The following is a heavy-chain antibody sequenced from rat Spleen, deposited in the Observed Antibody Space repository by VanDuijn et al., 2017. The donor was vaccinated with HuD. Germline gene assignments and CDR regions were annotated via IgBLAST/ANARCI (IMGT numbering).Heavy chain of an antibody. V-gene: IGHV5-31*01. CDR3: ARQDGSFDY. CDR2: ITNAAGST. D-gene: IGHD5-1*01. J-gene: IGHJ2*01. Sequence: EVKLVESGGGLVQPGNSLTLSCVASGFTFNKYWMTWIRQAPGKGLEWVASITNAAGSTYYPDSVQGRFTISRDSAKNTQYLQMDSLRSEDTATYYCARQDGSFDYWGQGVMVTVSS. CDR1: GFTFNKYW.